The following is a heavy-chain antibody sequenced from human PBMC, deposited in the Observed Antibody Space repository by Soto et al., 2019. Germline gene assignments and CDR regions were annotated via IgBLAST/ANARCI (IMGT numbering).Heavy chain of an antibody. CDR2: VSGSGGST. CDR1: GFTFSSYA. J-gene: IGHJ4*02. CDR3: AKDPLYYYDSSGYYPASFYFYY. Sequence: EVQLLESAGGLVQPGGTLRLSCAASGFTFSSYAMSWVRQAPGKGLEWVSAVSGSGGSTYYADSVKGRFTISRDNSKKTVYLQLNSVTAEDTAVYYCAKDPLYYYDSSGYYPASFYFYYWGQGTLVTVSS. V-gene: IGHV3-23*01. D-gene: IGHD3-22*01.